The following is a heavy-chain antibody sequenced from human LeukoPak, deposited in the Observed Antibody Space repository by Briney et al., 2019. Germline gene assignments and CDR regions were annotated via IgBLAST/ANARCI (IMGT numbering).Heavy chain of an antibody. CDR3: AREPLVDDYNSEWGY. CDR2: INPNSGGT. CDR1: GYTFTGYY. J-gene: IGHJ4*02. Sequence: AASVKVSCKASGYTFTGYYMHWVRQAPGRGLEWMGWINPNSGGTNYAQKFQGRVTMTRDTSISTAYMELSRLRSDDTAVYYCAREPLVDDYNSEWGYWGQGTLVTVSS. V-gene: IGHV1-2*02. D-gene: IGHD5-24*01.